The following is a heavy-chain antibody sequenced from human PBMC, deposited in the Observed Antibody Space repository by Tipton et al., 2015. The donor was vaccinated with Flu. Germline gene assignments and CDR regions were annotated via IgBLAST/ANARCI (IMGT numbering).Heavy chain of an antibody. D-gene: IGHD5-12*01. CDR2: INHSGST. CDR3: ARGSGYTNTYFDS. Sequence: TLSLTCAVYGGSFSGYYWSWIRQPPGKGLEWIGEINHSGSTNSRPSLKNRVTISVDTSKNQFSLKLSSLTASDTAVYYCARGSGYTNTYFDSWGQGTLVTVSS. CDR1: GGSFSGYY. V-gene: IGHV4-34*01. J-gene: IGHJ4*02.